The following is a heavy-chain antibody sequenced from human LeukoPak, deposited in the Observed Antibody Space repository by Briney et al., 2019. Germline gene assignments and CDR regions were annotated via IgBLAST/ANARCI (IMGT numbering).Heavy chain of an antibody. V-gene: IGHV3-33*03. J-gene: IGHJ4*02. CDR3: ATWGPWSYFDY. CDR1: GFTFSSYG. D-gene: IGHD7-27*01. CDR2: IWYDGSNK. Sequence: GRSLRLSCAASGFTFSSYGMHWVRQAPGKGLEWVAVIWYDGSNKYYADSVKGRFTISRDNAKTSLYLQMNSLRAEDTAVYYCATWGPWSYFDYWGQGTLVTVSS.